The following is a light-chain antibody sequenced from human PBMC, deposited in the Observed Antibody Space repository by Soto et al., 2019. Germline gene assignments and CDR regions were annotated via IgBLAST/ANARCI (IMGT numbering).Light chain of an antibody. CDR2: GAS. V-gene: IGKV3-20*01. CDR1: QSVSSGY. Sequence: EIVLTQSPGILSLSPGERATLSCRASQSVSSGYLAWYQQKPGQAPSLLIYGASSRATGIPDRFSGSGSGTDFTLNISRLEPEDFAVYYCQQYGGSPTFGQGTRLDIK. J-gene: IGKJ5*01. CDR3: QQYGGSPT.